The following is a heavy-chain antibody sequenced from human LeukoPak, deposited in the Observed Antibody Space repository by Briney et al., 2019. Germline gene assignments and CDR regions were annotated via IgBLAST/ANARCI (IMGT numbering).Heavy chain of an antibody. CDR1: GGSISSYY. Sequence: SETLSLTCTVSGGSISSYYWSWIRQPPGKGLEWIGYIYYSGSTDYNPSLKSRVTISVDTSKNQFSLKLTSVTAADTAVYYCARHASNNWYSGFDPWGQGTLVTVSS. D-gene: IGHD1-1*01. CDR3: ARHASNNWYSGFDP. J-gene: IGHJ5*02. V-gene: IGHV4-59*08. CDR2: IYYSGST.